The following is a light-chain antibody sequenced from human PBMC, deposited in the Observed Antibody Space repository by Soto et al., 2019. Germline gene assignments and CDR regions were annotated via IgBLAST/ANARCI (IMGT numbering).Light chain of an antibody. Sequence: QSALTKPASVSGSPGQSITISCTGTSSDVGSYNLVSWYQHHPGKAPKLMIYEGSKRPSGVSNRFSGSKSGNTASLTISGLQAEDEADYYCCSYAGSGTGVFGGGTKLTVL. CDR1: SSDVGSYNL. V-gene: IGLV2-23*01. J-gene: IGLJ2*01. CDR2: EGS. CDR3: CSYAGSGTGV.